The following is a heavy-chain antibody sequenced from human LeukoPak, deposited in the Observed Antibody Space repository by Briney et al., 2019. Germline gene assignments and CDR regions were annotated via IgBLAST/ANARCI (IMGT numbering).Heavy chain of an antibody. Sequence: PSETLSLTCAVYGGSFSGYYWSWIRQPPGKELEWIGEINHSGSTNYNPSLKSRVTISVDTSKNQFSLKLSSVTAADTAVYYCARGSRYYGSGSYPIKRRCYFDYWGQGTLVTVSS. J-gene: IGHJ4*02. D-gene: IGHD3-10*01. CDR1: GGSFSGYY. CDR2: INHSGST. V-gene: IGHV4-34*01. CDR3: ARGSRYYGSGSYPIKRRCYFDY.